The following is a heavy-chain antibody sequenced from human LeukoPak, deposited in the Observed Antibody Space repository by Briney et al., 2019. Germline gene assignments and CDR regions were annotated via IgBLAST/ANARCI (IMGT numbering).Heavy chain of an antibody. V-gene: IGHV3-48*03. J-gene: IGHJ4*02. CDR2: ISSSGSTI. Sequence: RGSLRLSCAASGFTFSSYEMNWVREAPGKGLEWVSYISSSGSTIYYADSVKGRFTISRDNAKNSLYLQMNSLRAEDTPVYYCARDFTPYYYDSSGYPRFGYWGQGTLVTVSS. CDR3: ARDFTPYYYDSSGYPRFGY. CDR1: GFTFSSYE. D-gene: IGHD3-22*01.